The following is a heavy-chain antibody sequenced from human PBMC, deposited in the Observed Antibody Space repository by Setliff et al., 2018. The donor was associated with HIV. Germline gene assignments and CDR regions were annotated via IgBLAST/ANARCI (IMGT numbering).Heavy chain of an antibody. CDR3: AREYSDYGYCGGDCYFDY. CDR1: GGSISTSRYY. J-gene: IGHJ4*02. Sequence: SETLSLTCTVSGGSISTSRYYWGWIRQPPGKGLEGIGSINYRGNTYYNPSLKSRAAISVDTSKKPISRKLSSVTSADTAVYYCAREYSDYGYCGGDCYFDYWGQGTLVTVS. D-gene: IGHD2-21*02. CDR2: INYRGNT. V-gene: IGHV4-39*02.